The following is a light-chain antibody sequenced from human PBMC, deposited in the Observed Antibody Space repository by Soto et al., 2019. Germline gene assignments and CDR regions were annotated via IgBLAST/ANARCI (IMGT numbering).Light chain of an antibody. CDR2: GAS. Sequence: EIVLTQSPGTLSLSPGERATLSCRASQSVSSSYLAWYQQKPGQAPRLLIYGASSRATSIPDRFSGSGSGTDFTLTISRLEPEDFAVYYREQYGSSPGTFGQGTKVEIK. V-gene: IGKV3-20*01. CDR3: EQYGSSPGT. CDR1: QSVSSSY. J-gene: IGKJ1*01.